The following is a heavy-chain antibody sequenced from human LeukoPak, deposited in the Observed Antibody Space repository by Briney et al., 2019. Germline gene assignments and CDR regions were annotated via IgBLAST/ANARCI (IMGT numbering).Heavy chain of an antibody. V-gene: IGHV1-46*01. CDR3: ARGRSTMISGRRAFDI. J-gene: IGHJ3*02. CDR2: INLSGGST. Sequence: GASVKVSCKTSEYTFISPYMNWVRQAPGQGLEWMGIINLSGGSTSYAQKFQGRVTMTRDTSTSTVYMELSSLRSEDTAVYYCARGRSTMISGRRAFDIWGQGTMVTVSS. D-gene: IGHD3-22*01. CDR1: EYTFISPY.